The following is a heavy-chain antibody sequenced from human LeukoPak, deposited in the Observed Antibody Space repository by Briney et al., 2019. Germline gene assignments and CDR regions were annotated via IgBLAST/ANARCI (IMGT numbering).Heavy chain of an antibody. Sequence: GGSLRLSCAASGFTFSTSWMHWVRQAPGERLVWVSRINSDGNDRNYADSVKGRFTISRDNAKNTLYLQMNSLRAEDTAVYYCVRDMGYYDKVWGQGTLVTVSS. CDR1: GFTFSTSW. J-gene: IGHJ4*02. CDR3: VRDMGYYDKV. V-gene: IGHV3-74*01. D-gene: IGHD3-22*01. CDR2: INSDGNDR.